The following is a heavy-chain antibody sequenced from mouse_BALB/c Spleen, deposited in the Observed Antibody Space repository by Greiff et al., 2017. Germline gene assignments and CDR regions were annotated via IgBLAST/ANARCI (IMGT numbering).Heavy chain of an antibody. Sequence: EVQLQESGPGLVKPSQSLSLTCTVTGYSITSDYAWNWIRQFPGNKLEWMGYISYSGSTSYNPSLKSRISITRDTSKNQFFLQLNSVTTEDTATYYSVREGYGGNHDYWGQGTTLTDSS. CDR2: ISYSGST. J-gene: IGHJ2*01. V-gene: IGHV3-2*02. CDR3: VREGYGGNHDY. D-gene: IGHD1-1*02. CDR1: GYSITSDYA.